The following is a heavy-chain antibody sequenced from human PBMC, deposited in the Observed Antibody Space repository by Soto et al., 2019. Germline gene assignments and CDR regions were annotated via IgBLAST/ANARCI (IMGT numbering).Heavy chain of an antibody. CDR3: AKDREASIFGPRPPEHYYYYYGMDV. D-gene: IGHD3-3*01. CDR1: GFTFSSYG. CDR2: ISYDGSNK. J-gene: IGHJ6*02. V-gene: IGHV3-30*18. Sequence: PGGSLRPSCAASGFTFSSYGMHWVRQAPGKGLEWVAVISYDGSNKYYADSVKGRFTISRDNSKSTLYLQMNSLRAEDTAVYYCAKDREASIFGPRPPEHYYYYYGMDVWGQGTTVTVYS.